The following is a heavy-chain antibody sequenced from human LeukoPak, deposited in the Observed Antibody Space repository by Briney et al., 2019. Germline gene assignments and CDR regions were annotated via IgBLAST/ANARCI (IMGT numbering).Heavy chain of an antibody. CDR3: TRSPRDGYHDAFDI. CDR2: LCYGDSDT. Sequence: GESLKISCKGSGDTFTTYWSAWVRRMPGEGLEGMGILCYGDSDTRYSPCFKGQVTISAHKSITTASLQWRSVKAADTAMYYCTRSPRDGYHDAFDIWGQGTMVTVFS. D-gene: IGHD5-24*01. CDR1: GDTFTTYW. J-gene: IGHJ3*02. V-gene: IGHV5-51*01.